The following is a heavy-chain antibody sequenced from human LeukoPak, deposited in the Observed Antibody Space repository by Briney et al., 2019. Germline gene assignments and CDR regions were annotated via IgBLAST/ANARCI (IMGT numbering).Heavy chain of an antibody. V-gene: IGHV3-7*03. CDR3: AREGIAALADAFDI. CDR1: GSTFSSYW. Sequence: GGSLRLSCAASGSTFSSYWMSWVRQAPGKGLEWVANIKQDGSEKYYVDSVKGRFTISRDNAKNSLYLQMNSLRAEDTAVYYCAREGIAALADAFDIWGQGTMVTVSS. J-gene: IGHJ3*02. D-gene: IGHD6-25*01. CDR2: IKQDGSEK.